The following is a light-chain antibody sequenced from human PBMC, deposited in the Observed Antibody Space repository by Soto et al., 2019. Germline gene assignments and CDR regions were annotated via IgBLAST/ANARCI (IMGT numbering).Light chain of an antibody. Sequence: QSVLTQPRSVSGSPGQSVAISCTGTSSDVGGYNYVSWYQQHPGKAPKVMIYEVSNRPSGVSNRFSGSKSGNTASLTISGLQAEDEADYYCSSYTSSSTRVFGTGTKLTVL. CDR2: EVS. CDR1: SSDVGGYNY. CDR3: SSYTSSSTRV. J-gene: IGLJ1*01. V-gene: IGLV2-14*01.